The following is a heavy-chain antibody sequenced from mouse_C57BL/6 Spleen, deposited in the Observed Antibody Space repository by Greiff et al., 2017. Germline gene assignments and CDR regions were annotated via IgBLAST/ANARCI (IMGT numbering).Heavy chain of an antibody. J-gene: IGHJ3*01. CDR3: ARGDGSSSAWLAY. Sequence: VQLQESGPGLVQPSQSLSITCTVSGFSLTSYGVHWVRQSPGKGLEWLGVIWRGGSTDYNAAFISRLSISKDNSKSQVFFKMNSLQADDTAIYYGARGDGSSSAWLAYWGQGTLVTVSA. V-gene: IGHV2-2*01. CDR1: GFSLTSYG. CDR2: IWRGGST. D-gene: IGHD1-1*01.